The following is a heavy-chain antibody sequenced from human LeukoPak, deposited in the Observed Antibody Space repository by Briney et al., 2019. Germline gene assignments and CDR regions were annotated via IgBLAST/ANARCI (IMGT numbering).Heavy chain of an antibody. J-gene: IGHJ4*02. CDR2: INPSGGSA. D-gene: IGHD3-10*01. Sequence: GASVKVSCKASGYTFTSYYMHWVRQAPGQGLEWMGIINPSGGSASYAQKFQGRVTMIRDTSTSTVYMELSSLRSEDTDGYYCARGVRIEGSGSYEGPFFDYWGQGTLVTVSS. V-gene: IGHV1-46*01. CDR1: GYTFTSYY. CDR3: ARGVRIEGSGSYEGPFFDY.